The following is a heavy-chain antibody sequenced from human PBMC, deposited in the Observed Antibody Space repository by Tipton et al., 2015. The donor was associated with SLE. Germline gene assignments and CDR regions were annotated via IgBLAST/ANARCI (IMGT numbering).Heavy chain of an antibody. J-gene: IGHJ4*02. CDR3: ARNSELRYYDWSIDY. D-gene: IGHD3-9*01. V-gene: IGHV3-7*01. Sequence: SLRLSCSVSGFNFRTKWLTWVRPAPGKGLEWVADIKQDGSEINYVGSVKGRFTISRDNAKNSLYLQMTSLRAEDTAVYYCARNSELRYYDWSIDYVGQGTLVTVLS. CDR2: IKQDGSEI. CDR1: GFNFRTKW.